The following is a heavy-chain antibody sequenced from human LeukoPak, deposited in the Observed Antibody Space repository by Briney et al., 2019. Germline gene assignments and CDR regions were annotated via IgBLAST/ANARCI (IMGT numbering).Heavy chain of an antibody. D-gene: IGHD1-26*01. Sequence: SQTLSLTCAISGDSVSTNSATWTWLRQSPSRGLEWLGRTYYRSKWYNDYAVSMKSRIAINPDTSKNQFSLQLNSVTPEDTAVYYCARLVGASWFDSWGQGTLVTVSS. CDR3: ARLVGASWFDS. CDR2: TYYRSKWYN. J-gene: IGHJ5*01. V-gene: IGHV6-1*01. CDR1: GDSVSTNSAT.